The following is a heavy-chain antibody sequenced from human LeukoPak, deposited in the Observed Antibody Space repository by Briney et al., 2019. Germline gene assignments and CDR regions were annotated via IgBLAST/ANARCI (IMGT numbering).Heavy chain of an antibody. V-gene: IGHV3-48*03. CDR3: ARTYSSTWRFDP. CDR1: GFTFSSNE. J-gene: IGHJ5*02. CDR2: ISSSGSII. Sequence: GGSLRLSCAASGFTFSSNEMNWVRQAPGKGLEWVSYISSSGSIIYYADSVKGRLTISRDNAKNSLYLQMNGLRAEDTALYYCARTYSSTWRFDPWGQGTLVTVSS. D-gene: IGHD6-13*01.